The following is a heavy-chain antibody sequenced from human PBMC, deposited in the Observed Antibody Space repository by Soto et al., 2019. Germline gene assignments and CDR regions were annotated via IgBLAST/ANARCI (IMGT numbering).Heavy chain of an antibody. CDR2: INSDGRST. V-gene: IGHV3-74*01. Sequence: VGSLRLSCAVSGFTFSSYWMHWVRQAPGKGLVWVSRINSDGRSTSYADSVKGRFTISRDNAKNTLYLQMNGLRAEDTAVYYCARDSLNYGIDYWGQGTLVTVSS. CDR1: GFTFSSYW. CDR3: ARDSLNYGIDY. D-gene: IGHD4-17*01. J-gene: IGHJ4*02.